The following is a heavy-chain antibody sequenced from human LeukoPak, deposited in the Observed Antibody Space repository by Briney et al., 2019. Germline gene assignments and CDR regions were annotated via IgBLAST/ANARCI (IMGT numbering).Heavy chain of an antibody. D-gene: IGHD3-22*01. CDR2: INPNSGGT. V-gene: IGHV1-2*02. Sequence: GASVKVSCKASGYTFTGYYMHWVRQAPGQGLEWMGWINPNSGGTNYAQKFQGRVTMTRDTSISTAYMELSRLRSDDTAVYYCARAPLNYYDSSGYPSDDAFDIWGQGTMVTVSS. J-gene: IGHJ3*02. CDR1: GYTFTGYY. CDR3: ARAPLNYYDSSGYPSDDAFDI.